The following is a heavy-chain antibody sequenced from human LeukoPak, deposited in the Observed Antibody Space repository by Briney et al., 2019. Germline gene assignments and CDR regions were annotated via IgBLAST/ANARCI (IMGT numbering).Heavy chain of an antibody. CDR2: VSVSATGT. CDR3: AKDSRYSATRPTFDF. CDR1: GFTFISYA. D-gene: IGHD3-9*01. Sequence: PGGSLRLSCAASGFTFISYAMSWVRQAPGKGLEWVSAVSVSATGTYYAGFVKGRFTISRDNSKNTLYLHMNSLRAEDTAVYYCAKDSRYSATRPTFDFWGQGTLVTVSS. V-gene: IGHV3-23*01. J-gene: IGHJ4*02.